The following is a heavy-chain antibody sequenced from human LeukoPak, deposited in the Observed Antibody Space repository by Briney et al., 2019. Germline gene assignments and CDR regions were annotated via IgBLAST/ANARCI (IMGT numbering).Heavy chain of an antibody. Sequence: SVTVSFQASGYTFPCHDINWLRQAAGKGLEWMGWMNSNCGNSGFAQKCQGRVTITRNTSISTAYMELSSLRSEDTAVYYCARGLKRESYPSGAGYWGQGTLVTVSS. CDR3: ARGLKRESYPSGAGY. V-gene: IGHV1-8*03. D-gene: IGHD1-26*01. CDR2: MNSNCGNS. CDR1: GYTFPCHD. J-gene: IGHJ4*02.